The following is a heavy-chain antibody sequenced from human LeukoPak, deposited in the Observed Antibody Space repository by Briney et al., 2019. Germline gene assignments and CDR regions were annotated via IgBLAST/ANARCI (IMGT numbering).Heavy chain of an antibody. CDR3: ARENTGGREVRGVKHSDFDY. J-gene: IGHJ4*02. V-gene: IGHV1-69*04. CDR1: GGTFSSYA. D-gene: IGHD3-10*01. Sequence: SVKVSCKASGGTFSSYAISWVRQAPGQGLEWMGRIIPILGIANYAQKFQGRVTITADKSTSTAYMELSSLRSEDTAVYYCARENTGGREVRGVKHSDFDYWGQGTLVTVSS. CDR2: IIPILGIA.